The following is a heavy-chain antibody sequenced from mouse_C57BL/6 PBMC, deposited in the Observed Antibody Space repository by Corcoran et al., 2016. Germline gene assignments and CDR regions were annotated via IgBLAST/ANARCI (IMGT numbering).Heavy chain of an antibody. D-gene: IGHD3-2*02. V-gene: IGHV3-6*01. Sequence: DVQLQESGPGLVNPSQSLSLTCSVTGYSITTGYYWNWIRQFPGNKLEWMGDISYDGSNNYNPSLKNRISITRDTSKNQFFLKLNSVTTEDTATYYCGRGGGSSGCFAYWGQGTLVTVSA. CDR1: GYSITTGYY. CDR3: GRGGGSSGCFAY. CDR2: ISYDGSN. J-gene: IGHJ3*01.